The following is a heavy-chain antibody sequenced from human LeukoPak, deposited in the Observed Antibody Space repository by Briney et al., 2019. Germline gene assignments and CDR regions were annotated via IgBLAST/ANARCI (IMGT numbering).Heavy chain of an antibody. Sequence: PGGSLRLSCAASGFIFSHHGMHWVRQAPGKGREWVAVIWSYSTNRFYADSVKGRFPISRDNSQNTLFLQMNSLRVKDTAIYYCARDAQRGFDYSNSLKDWGHGTLVTVSS. J-gene: IGHJ4*01. CDR3: ARDAQRGFDYSNSLKD. CDR1: GFIFSHHG. V-gene: IGHV3-33*01. D-gene: IGHD4-11*01. CDR2: IWSYSTNR.